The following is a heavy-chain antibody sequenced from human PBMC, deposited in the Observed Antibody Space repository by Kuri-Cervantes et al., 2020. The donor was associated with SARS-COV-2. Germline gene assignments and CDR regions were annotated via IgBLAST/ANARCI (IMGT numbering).Heavy chain of an antibody. CDR1: GYTFTGYY. CDR3: ATGFYRAMVPEEDYYYGMDV. D-gene: IGHD5-18*01. J-gene: IGHJ6*02. CDR2: INPNSGGT. Sequence: ASVKVSCKASGYTFTGYYMHWVRQAPGQGLEWMGWINPNSGGTNYAQKFQGRVTMTRDTSISTAYMELSSLRSEDTAVYYCATGFYRAMVPEEDYYYGMDVWGQGTTVTVSS. V-gene: IGHV1-2*02.